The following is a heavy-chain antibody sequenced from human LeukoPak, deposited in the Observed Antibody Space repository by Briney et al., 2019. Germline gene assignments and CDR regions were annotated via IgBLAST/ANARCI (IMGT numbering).Heavy chain of an antibody. J-gene: IGHJ4*02. Sequence: SETLSLTCAVYGGSFSGYYWSWIRQPPGKGLEWIGNIYYSGSTYYNPSLKSRVTISVDTSKNQFSLKLSSVTAADTAVYYCARRYSSSWYEWGQGTLVTVSS. CDR2: IYYSGST. CDR1: GGSFSGYY. V-gene: IGHV4-34*01. CDR3: ARRYSSSWYE. D-gene: IGHD6-13*01.